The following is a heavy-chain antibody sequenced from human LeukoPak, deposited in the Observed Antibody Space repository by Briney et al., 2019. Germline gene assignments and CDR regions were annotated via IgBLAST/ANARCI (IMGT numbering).Heavy chain of an antibody. Sequence: TSETLSLTCAVYGGSFSGYYWSWIRQPPGKGLEWIGEINHSGSTNYNPSLKSRVTISVDTSKNQFSLKLSSVTAADTAVYYCAIGGRGASGSYSGYWGQGTLVTVSS. V-gene: IGHV4-34*01. CDR3: AIGGRGASGSYSGY. CDR1: GGSFSGYY. CDR2: INHSGST. D-gene: IGHD1-26*01. J-gene: IGHJ4*02.